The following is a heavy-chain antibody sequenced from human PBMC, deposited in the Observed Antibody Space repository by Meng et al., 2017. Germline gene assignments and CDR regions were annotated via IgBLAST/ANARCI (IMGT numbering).Heavy chain of an antibody. V-gene: IGHV4-61*01. CDR1: GGSVSSGSYY. CDR3: AIYGGATEYFDY. Sequence: GSLRLSCTVSGGSVSSGSYYWSWIRQPPGKGLEWIGYIYYSGSTNYNPSLKSRVTISVDTSKNQFSLKLSSVTAADTAMYYCAIYGGATEYFDYWGQGTLVTVSS. CDR2: IYYSGST. D-gene: IGHD1-26*01. J-gene: IGHJ4*02.